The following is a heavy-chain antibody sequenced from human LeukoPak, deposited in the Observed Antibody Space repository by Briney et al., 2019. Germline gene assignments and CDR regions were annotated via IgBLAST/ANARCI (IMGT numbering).Heavy chain of an antibody. CDR2: INHSGST. V-gene: IGHV4-34*01. Sequence: SETLCLTCAVYGGSFSGYYWSWIRQPPGKGLEWIGEINHSGSTNYNPSLKSRVTISVDTSKNQFSLKLSSVTAADPAVYYCARTPPTYCGGDCYPDAFDIWGQGTMVTVSS. J-gene: IGHJ3*02. CDR1: GGSFSGYY. D-gene: IGHD2-21*02. CDR3: ARTPPTYCGGDCYPDAFDI.